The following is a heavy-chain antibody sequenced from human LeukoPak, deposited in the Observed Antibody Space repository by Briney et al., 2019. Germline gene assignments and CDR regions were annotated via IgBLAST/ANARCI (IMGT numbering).Heavy chain of an antibody. Sequence: SETLSLTCAVYGGSISNYHRSWIRQPAGKGLEWIGQIHTSGSTNYNPPLKSRVTMSIDTTEDQVSLTIRSVTAADTAFYYCARRDISSGWSFDYWGQGTLVTVSS. CDR1: GGSISNYH. V-gene: IGHV4-59*10. J-gene: IGHJ4*02. D-gene: IGHD6-19*01. CDR3: ARRDISSGWSFDY. CDR2: IHTSGST.